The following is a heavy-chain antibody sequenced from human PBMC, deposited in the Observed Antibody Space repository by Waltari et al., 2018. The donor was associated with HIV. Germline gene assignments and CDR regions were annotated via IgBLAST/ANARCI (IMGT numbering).Heavy chain of an antibody. CDR2: IHYSWNT. CDR1: GGSISSSRYY. V-gene: IGHV4-39*01. Sequence: QLQLQQSGPGLVKPSETLSLTCPVSGGSISSSRYYWGCIRQPPGKGLEWIGSIHYSWNTFDNSSLKSRVARSIDTSKNQFSLTLSSVTAADAAVYFCARHSGIDCSSTSCFKRPFDYWGQGSLVTVSS. D-gene: IGHD2-2*01. CDR3: ARHSGIDCSSTSCFKRPFDY. J-gene: IGHJ4*02.